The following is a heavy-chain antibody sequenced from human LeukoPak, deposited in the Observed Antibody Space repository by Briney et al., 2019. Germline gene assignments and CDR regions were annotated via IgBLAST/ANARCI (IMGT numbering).Heavy chain of an antibody. D-gene: IGHD3-22*01. V-gene: IGHV4-34*01. J-gene: IGHJ4*02. CDR2: INHSGST. Sequence: PSETLSLTCAVYGGSFSGYYWSWIRQPPGKGLEWIGEINHSGSTNYNPSLKSRVTVSVDTSKNQFSLKLSSVTAADTALYYCARVSDSSGRGLDYWGEGTVVTVSS. CDR1: GGSFSGYY. CDR3: ARVSDSSGRGLDY.